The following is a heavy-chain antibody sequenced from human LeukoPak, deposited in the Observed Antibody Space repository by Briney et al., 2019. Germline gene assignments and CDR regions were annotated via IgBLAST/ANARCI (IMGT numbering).Heavy chain of an antibody. CDR1: GYTFTGYY. V-gene: IGHV1-2*02. Sequence: ASVKVSCKASGYTFTGYYMHWVRQAPGQGLEWMGWINPNSGGTNYAQKFQGRVTMTRDTSISTAYMELRRLRSDDTAVYYCAREATGGTAMGNYWGQGTLATVSS. CDR2: INPNSGGT. CDR3: AREATGGTAMGNY. J-gene: IGHJ4*02. D-gene: IGHD5-18*01.